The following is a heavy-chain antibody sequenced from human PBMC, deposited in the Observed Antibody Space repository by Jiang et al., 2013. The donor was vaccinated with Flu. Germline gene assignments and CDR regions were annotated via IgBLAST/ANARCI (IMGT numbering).Heavy chain of an antibody. D-gene: IGHD6-6*01. V-gene: IGHV7-4-1*02. J-gene: IGHJ4*02. CDR2: INTNTGNP. CDR3: ASGIAARPGYYFDY. CDR1: TSYA. Sequence: TSYAMNWVRQAPGQGLEWMGWINTNTGNPTYAQGFTGRFVFSLDTSVSTAYLQISSLKAEDTAVYYCASGIAARPGYYFDYWGQGTLVTVSS.